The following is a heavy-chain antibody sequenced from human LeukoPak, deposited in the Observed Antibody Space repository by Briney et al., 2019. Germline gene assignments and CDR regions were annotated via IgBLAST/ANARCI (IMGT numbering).Heavy chain of an antibody. CDR3: ARRYYGSGSYYLDY. CDR1: GGSFSGYY. V-gene: IGHV4-34*01. Sequence: SETLSLTCAVYGGSFSGYYWSWIRQPPGKGLEWIGEINHSGSTNYNPSLKSRVTISVDTSKNQFSLKLSSVTAADTAVYCCARRYYGSGSYYLDYWGQGTLVTVSS. J-gene: IGHJ4*02. D-gene: IGHD3-10*01. CDR2: INHSGST.